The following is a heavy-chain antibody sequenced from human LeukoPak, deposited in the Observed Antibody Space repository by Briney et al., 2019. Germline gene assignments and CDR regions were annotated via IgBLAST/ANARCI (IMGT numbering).Heavy chain of an antibody. D-gene: IGHD6-13*01. CDR2: TYYRSKWYN. J-gene: IGHJ5*02. V-gene: IGHV6-1*01. CDR1: GDSVSSTSVI. CDR3: ARAKQLGWFDP. Sequence: PSQTLSLTCAISGDSVSSTSVIWNWIRQSPSRGLEWLGRTYYRSKWYNDYAVSVKSRITINPDTSKNQFSLQLNSVTPEDTAVYYCARAKQLGWFDPWGQGTLVTVSS.